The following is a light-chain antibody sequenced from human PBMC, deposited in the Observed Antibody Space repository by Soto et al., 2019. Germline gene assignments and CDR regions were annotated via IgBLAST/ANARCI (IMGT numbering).Light chain of an antibody. CDR2: TAS. V-gene: IGKV1D-12*01. CDR1: QDIAGY. J-gene: IGKJ5*01. CDR3: QQAYTCPIT. Sequence: DIQVTQSHSSLSASVGDRVTISCRASQDIAGYLAWYQHKPGRAPELLIRTASSLQSGVPSRFSGSGSGTDFTLTINSLQPEDFATYYCQQAYTCPITFGQGTRLEIK.